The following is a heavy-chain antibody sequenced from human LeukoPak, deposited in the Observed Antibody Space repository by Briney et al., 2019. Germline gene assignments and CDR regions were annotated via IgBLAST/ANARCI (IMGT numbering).Heavy chain of an antibody. CDR1: GGSFSGYY. V-gene: IGHV4-34*01. CDR2: INHSGST. Sequence: PSETLSLTCAVYGGSFSGYYWSWIRQPPGKGLEWIGEINHSGSTNYNPSLKSRATISVDTSKNQFSLKLTSVTAADTAVYYCAGRRFGELFSSWGQGTQVTVSS. J-gene: IGHJ5*02. CDR3: AGRRFGELFSS. D-gene: IGHD3-10*01.